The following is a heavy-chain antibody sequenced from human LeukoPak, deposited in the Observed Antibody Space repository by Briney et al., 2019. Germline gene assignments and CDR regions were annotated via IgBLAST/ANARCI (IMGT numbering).Heavy chain of an antibody. CDR3: ARQTGSTWNAPIDY. J-gene: IGHJ4*02. V-gene: IGHV3-11*01. Sequence: PGGSLRLSCAASGIIFSDYYMSWIRQAPGKGLEWISYVSDSGSTKYYADSVKGRFTISRDNDKNSLLLQMDSLRVEDTAMYYCARQTGSTWNAPIDYWGQGSLVTVSS. CDR2: VSDSGSTK. D-gene: IGHD6-13*01. CDR1: GIIFSDYY.